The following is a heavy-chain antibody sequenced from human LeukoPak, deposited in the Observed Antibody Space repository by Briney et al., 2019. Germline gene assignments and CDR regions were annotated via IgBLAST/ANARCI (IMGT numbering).Heavy chain of an antibody. J-gene: IGHJ4*02. D-gene: IGHD1-26*01. V-gene: IGHV1-2*02. CDR3: AREINTYSGSYFNY. Sequence: ASVKVSCKASGYTFTGYYMHWVRQAPGQGLEWMGWINPNSGATNYAQKFQGRVTMTRDTSISTAYMELSSLTSDDTAVYYCAREINTYSGSYFNYWGQGTLVPVSS. CDR2: INPNSGAT. CDR1: GYTFTGYY.